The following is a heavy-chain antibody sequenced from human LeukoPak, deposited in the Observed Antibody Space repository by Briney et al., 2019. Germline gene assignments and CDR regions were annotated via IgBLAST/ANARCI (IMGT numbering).Heavy chain of an antibody. V-gene: IGHV3-49*03. D-gene: IGHD3-3*01. CDR3: ARGLRFPDV. CDR2: IRTKTYAEAR. Sequence: GGSLRLSCTVSGYTFGDYALTWLRQAPGKGLEWVGFIRTKTYAEAREYGASVKCRFTFSRDDSNSIAHLQINSLKTEDTAVYYCARGLRFPDVWGKGTTVTVSS. J-gene: IGHJ6*04. CDR1: GYTFGDYA.